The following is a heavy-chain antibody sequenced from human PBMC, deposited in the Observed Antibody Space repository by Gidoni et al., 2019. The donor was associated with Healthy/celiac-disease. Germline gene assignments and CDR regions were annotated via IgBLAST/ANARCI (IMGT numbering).Heavy chain of an antibody. D-gene: IGHD5-12*01. J-gene: IGHJ4*02. Sequence: QVQLVESGGGVVQPGRSLRLSCAASGFTFSSYAMHWVRQAPGKGLEWVAVISYDGSNKYYADSVKGRFTISRDNSKNTLYLQMNSLRAEDTAVYYCARGPGYSGYDYGDDYWGQGTLVTVSS. CDR2: ISYDGSNK. CDR3: ARGPGYSGYDYGDDY. V-gene: IGHV3-30-3*01. CDR1: GFTFSSYA.